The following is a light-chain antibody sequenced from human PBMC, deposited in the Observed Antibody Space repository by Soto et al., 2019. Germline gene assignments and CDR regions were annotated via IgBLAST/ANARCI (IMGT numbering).Light chain of an antibody. CDR2: GAS. Sequence: DIQMTQSPSSLSASVGDRVTITCRASQSISNYLNWYQQKPGKAPKLVIYGASSLQSGVPSRFGGSGAGTDFTLTISSXQPEDFATYYCHQSYSSPSTFGQGTKVDIK. V-gene: IGKV1-39*01. J-gene: IGKJ1*01. CDR3: HQSYSSPST. CDR1: QSISNY.